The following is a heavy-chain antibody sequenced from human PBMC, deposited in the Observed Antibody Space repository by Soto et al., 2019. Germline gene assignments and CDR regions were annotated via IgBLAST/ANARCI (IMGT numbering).Heavy chain of an antibody. CDR1: GNTVPNYA. Sequence: SVKVSCKASGNTVPNYAIHWVRQAPGQGLEWMGRIIPIIGIINYAQKFQGRVTITADKFTGTAYMELTRLRSGDTAVYYCAGDPDSHYNDSHASSYPWGQGTLVTVSS. V-gene: IGHV1-69*04. CDR3: AGDPDSHYNDSHASSYP. D-gene: IGHD3-22*01. J-gene: IGHJ5*02. CDR2: IIPIIGII.